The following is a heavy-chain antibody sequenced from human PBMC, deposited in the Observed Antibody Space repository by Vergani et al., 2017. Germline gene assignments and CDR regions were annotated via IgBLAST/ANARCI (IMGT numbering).Heavy chain of an antibody. V-gene: IGHV4-39*07. D-gene: IGHD2-21*02. Sequence: QVQLQESGPGLVKPSETLSLTCTVSNDSVSNTFYYWGWIRQTPGKGLEWIGSIYYSGSTYYNPSLESRVTMSVDTSKSQFSLKLSSVTAADTAVYYCARNPYCGGDCYSDALDIWGQGTMVTVSS. J-gene: IGHJ3*02. CDR3: ARNPYCGGDCYSDALDI. CDR2: IYYSGST. CDR1: NDSVSNTFYY.